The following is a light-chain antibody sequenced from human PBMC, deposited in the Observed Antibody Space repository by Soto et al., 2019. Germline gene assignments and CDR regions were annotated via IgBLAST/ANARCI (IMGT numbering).Light chain of an antibody. CDR1: SSNIWAGYG. J-gene: IGLJ2*01. Sequence: QSVLTQPPSVSGAPGQRVTISCAGTSSNIWAGYGVHWYQQLPGRAPKLLIHNYVNRPSGVPDRFSGSKSGTSASLAITGLQGEDEGDYYCQSYDSNLSGSLFGGGTQLTVL. V-gene: IGLV1-40*01. CDR2: NYV. CDR3: QSYDSNLSGSL.